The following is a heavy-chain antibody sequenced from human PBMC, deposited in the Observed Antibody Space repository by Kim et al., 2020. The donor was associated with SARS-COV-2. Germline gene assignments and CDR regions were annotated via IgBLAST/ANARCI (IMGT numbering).Heavy chain of an antibody. D-gene: IGHD6-19*01. Sequence: SETLSLTCTVSGGSISSYYWSWIRQPPGKGLEWIGYIYYSGSTNYNPSLKSRVTISVDTSKNQFSLKLSSVTAADTAVYYCARSHSSGWVDATWAPGYFDYWGQGTLVTVSS. CDR1: GGSISSYY. V-gene: IGHV4-59*01. J-gene: IGHJ4*02. CDR3: ARSHSSGWVDATWAPGYFDY. CDR2: IYYSGST.